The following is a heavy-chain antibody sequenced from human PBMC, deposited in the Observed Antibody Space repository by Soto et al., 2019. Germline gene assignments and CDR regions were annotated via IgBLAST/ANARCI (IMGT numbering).Heavy chain of an antibody. CDR1: GGSISSYY. J-gene: IGHJ4*02. V-gene: IGHV4-59*01. CDR3: ARSQYYDYGGDWAY. Sequence: PSETLSLTCTVSGGSISSYYWSWIRQPPGKGLEWIGYIYYSGRTNYNPSLKSRVTISVDTSKNQFSLKLSSVTAADTAVYYCARSQYYDYGGDWAYWGQGTLVTVS. D-gene: IGHD2-21*02. CDR2: IYYSGRT.